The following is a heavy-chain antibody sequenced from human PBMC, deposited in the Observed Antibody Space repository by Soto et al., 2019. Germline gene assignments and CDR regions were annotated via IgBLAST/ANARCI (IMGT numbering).Heavy chain of an antibody. J-gene: IGHJ4*02. CDR1: GFTFSSYA. V-gene: IGHV3-23*01. CDR2: ISGSGGST. CDR3: AKDLDYGSEEWGGSFDY. Sequence: EVQLLESGGGLVQPGGSLRLSCAASGFTFSSYAMSWVRQAPGKGLEWVSAISGSGGSTYYADSVKGRFTISRDNSKNTLYLQMNSLRAEDTAVYYCAKDLDYGSEEWGGSFDYWGQGTLVTVSS. D-gene: IGHD3-10*01.